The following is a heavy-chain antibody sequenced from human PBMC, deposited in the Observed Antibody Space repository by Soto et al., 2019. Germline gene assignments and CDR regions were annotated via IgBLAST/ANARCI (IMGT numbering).Heavy chain of an antibody. CDR3: ARTAGYSYDTYYYYYGMDV. CDR1: GLTFSSYG. D-gene: IGHD5-18*01. J-gene: IGHJ6*02. Sequence: QVQLVESGGGVVQPGRSLRLSCAASGLTFSSYGMHWVRQAPGKGLEWVAVIWYDGSNKYYADSVKGRFTISRDNSKNTLYLQMNSLRAEDTAVYYCARTAGYSYDTYYYYYGMDVWGQGTTVTVSS. V-gene: IGHV3-33*01. CDR2: IWYDGSNK.